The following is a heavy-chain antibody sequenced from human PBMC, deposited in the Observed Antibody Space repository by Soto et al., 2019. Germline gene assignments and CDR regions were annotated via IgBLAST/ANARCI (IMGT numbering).Heavy chain of an antibody. CDR1: GFTSTSYG. CDR2: ISYDGGLQ. J-gene: IGHJ4*02. CDR3: VSDRGYGHASVPYS. V-gene: IGHV3-30*03. Sequence: QAHLVESGGGVVQPGRSLRLSCAASGFTSTSYGMHWVRQAPGTRLEWVAVISYDGGLQHYADSVKGRFTISRDNSKNMVLLQMTSLRAEDTAVYYCVSDRGYGHASVPYSWGQGTLVSVSS. D-gene: IGHD5-18*01.